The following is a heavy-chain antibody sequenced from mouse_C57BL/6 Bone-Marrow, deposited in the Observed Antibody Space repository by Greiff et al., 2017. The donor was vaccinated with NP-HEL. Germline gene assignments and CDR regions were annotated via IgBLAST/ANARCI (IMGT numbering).Heavy chain of an antibody. CDR3: ARAEFYYGNYHNY. CDR2: SYPRSGNT. CDR1: GYTLTSYG. Sequence: QVQLQQSGAELARPGASVKLSCKASGYTLTSYGISWVKQRTGQGLEWIGESYPRSGNTYYTEKFKGKATLTADKSSSTAYMELRSLTSEDAAVYFCARAEFYYGNYHNYWGQGTTLTVSS. V-gene: IGHV1-81*01. D-gene: IGHD2-1*01. J-gene: IGHJ2*01.